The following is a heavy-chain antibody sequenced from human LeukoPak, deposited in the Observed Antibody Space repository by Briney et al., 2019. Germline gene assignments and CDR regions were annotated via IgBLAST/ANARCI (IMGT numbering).Heavy chain of an antibody. D-gene: IGHD6-19*01. CDR3: AREASGSCDY. CDR2: IWYDGNNK. CDR1: GFTSGFTFSTFA. V-gene: IGHV3-33*08. Sequence: GGSLRLSCVASGFTSGFTFSTFAMSWVRQAPGKGLEWVALIWYDGNNKYSADSVKGRFTISRDNSKNTLYLQMNSLRAEDTAVYYCAREASGSCDYWGQGTLVTVSS. J-gene: IGHJ4*02.